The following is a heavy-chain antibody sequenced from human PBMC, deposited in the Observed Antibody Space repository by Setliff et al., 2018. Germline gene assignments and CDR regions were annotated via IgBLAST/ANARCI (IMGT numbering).Heavy chain of an antibody. CDR2: IWYDGSNK. V-gene: IGHV3-33*01. D-gene: IGHD4-4*01. CDR3: ARSTETFSGEDFYFFYYMDV. CDR1: GFTFGDFA. Sequence: GGSLRLSCAASGFTFGDFAMYWVRQAPGKGLEWVAVIWYDGSNKYYADSVKGRFTISRDNSKNTVDLQMSSLRPGDTALYYCARSTETFSGEDFYFFYYMDVWGKGTTVTVSS. J-gene: IGHJ6*03.